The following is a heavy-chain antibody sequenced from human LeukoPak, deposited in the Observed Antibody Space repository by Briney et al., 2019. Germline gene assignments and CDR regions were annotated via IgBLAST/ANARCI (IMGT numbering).Heavy chain of an antibody. Sequence: GGSLRPSCAASGFTFSSYGMHWVRQAPGKGLEWVAVIWYDGSNKYYADSVKGRFTISRDNSKNTLYLQMNSLRAEDTAVYYCARDWSGYYGSGISYYFDYWGQGTLVTVSS. CDR3: ARDWSGYYGSGISYYFDY. V-gene: IGHV3-33*01. J-gene: IGHJ4*02. CDR2: IWYDGSNK. D-gene: IGHD3-10*01. CDR1: GFTFSSYG.